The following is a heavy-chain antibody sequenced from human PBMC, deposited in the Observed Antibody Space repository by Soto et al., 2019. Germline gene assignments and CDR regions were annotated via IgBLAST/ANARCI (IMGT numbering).Heavy chain of an antibody. Sequence: GWSLRLSCAASGFTFSSYGMHWVRQAPGKGLEWVAVIWYDGSNKYYADSVKGRFTISRDNSKNTLYLQMNSLRAEDTAVYYCARDPDSSNGYGGIGMDVCGQGKTVTVSS. V-gene: IGHV3-33*01. D-gene: IGHD6-13*01. CDR3: ARDPDSSNGYGGIGMDV. CDR1: GFTFSSYG. J-gene: IGHJ6*02. CDR2: IWYDGSNK.